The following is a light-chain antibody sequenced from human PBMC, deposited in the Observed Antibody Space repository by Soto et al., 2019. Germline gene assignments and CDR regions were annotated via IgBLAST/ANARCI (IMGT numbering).Light chain of an antibody. CDR3: TSYTSSSALRV. CDR1: SSDVGTYNY. V-gene: IGLV2-14*01. Sequence: QSALTQPASVSGSTGQSITISCTGTSSDVGTYNYVSWYQQHPGKAPKLIIYGVSDRPSGISNRFSGSKSGNTASLTISGLQAEDEADYYCTSYTSSSALRVFGGVTKLTVL. CDR2: GVS. J-gene: IGLJ3*02.